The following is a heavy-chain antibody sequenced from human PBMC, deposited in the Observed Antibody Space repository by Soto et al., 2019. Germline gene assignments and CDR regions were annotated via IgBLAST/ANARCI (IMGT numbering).Heavy chain of an antibody. J-gene: IGHJ4*02. CDR3: ARHGVAVAGYYFDY. CDR1: GGSISSSSYY. CDR2: IYYSGST. V-gene: IGHV4-39*01. Sequence: PSETLSLTCTVSGGSISSSSYYWGWIRQPPGKGLEWIGSIYYSGSTYYNPSLKSRVTISVDTSKNQFSLKLSSVTAADTAVYYCARHGVAVAGYYFDYWGQGTLVTVSS. D-gene: IGHD6-19*01.